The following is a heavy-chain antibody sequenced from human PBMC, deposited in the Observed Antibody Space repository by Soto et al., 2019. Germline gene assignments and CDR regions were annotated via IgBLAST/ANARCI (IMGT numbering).Heavy chain of an antibody. CDR2: ISSTSTT. Sequence: EVQLVESGGGLVQPGGSLRLSCAASGFSFSNYEMNWVRQAPGKGLEWDSFISSTSTTYYADSVKGRFTFSRDNAKNSLSLQMNSLRAEDTAVYYCARGYSFGYGFDYWGQGTLVTVSS. D-gene: IGHD5-18*01. CDR1: GFSFSNYE. CDR3: ARGYSFGYGFDY. J-gene: IGHJ4*02. V-gene: IGHV3-48*03.